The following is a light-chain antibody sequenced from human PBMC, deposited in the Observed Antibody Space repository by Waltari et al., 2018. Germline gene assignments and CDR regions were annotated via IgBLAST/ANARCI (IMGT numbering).Light chain of an antibody. CDR1: RSNIGSNY. CDR3: AAWDDSLSGRV. J-gene: IGLJ3*02. CDR2: RNN. Sequence: QSVLTQPPSASGTPGQRVTISCSGSRSNIGSNYVYWYQQLPGTAPKLLIYRNNQRPSGVPDRFSGSKSDTSASLAISGLRSEDAADYYCAAWDDSLSGRVFGGGTKVTVL. V-gene: IGLV1-47*01.